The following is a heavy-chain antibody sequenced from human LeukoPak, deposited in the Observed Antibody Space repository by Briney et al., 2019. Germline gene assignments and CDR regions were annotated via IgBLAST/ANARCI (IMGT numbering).Heavy chain of an antibody. J-gene: IGHJ4*02. Sequence: PGGSLRLSCAASGFTFSSYGMHWVRQAPGKGLEWVAVIWYDGSNKYYADSVKGRFTISKDNSKNTLYLQMNSLRAEDTAVYYCAKAGTRYYYDSSGYFDYWGQGTLVTVSS. CDR1: GFTFSSYG. V-gene: IGHV3-33*06. D-gene: IGHD3-22*01. CDR3: AKAGTRYYYDSSGYFDY. CDR2: IWYDGSNK.